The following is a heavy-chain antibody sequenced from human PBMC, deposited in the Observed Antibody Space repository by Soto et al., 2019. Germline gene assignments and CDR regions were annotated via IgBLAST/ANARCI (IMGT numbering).Heavy chain of an antibody. CDR1: GFTFSSYA. J-gene: IGHJ4*02. CDR3: ARADIVVVVAAMGY. D-gene: IGHD2-15*01. Sequence: ESGGGVVQPGRSLRLSCAASGFTFSSYAMHWVRQAPGKGLEWVAVISYDGSNKYYADYVKGRFTISRDNSKNTLYLQMNSLRAEDTAVYYCARADIVVVVAAMGYWGQGTLVTVSS. CDR2: ISYDGSNK. V-gene: IGHV3-30-3*01.